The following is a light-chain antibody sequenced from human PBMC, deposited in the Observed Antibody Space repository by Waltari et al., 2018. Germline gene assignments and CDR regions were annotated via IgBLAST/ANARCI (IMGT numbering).Light chain of an antibody. Sequence: HSALTQPASVSGSPGQSLTISCTGTRSHVGGYNYVSWYQQHPGKAPKLMIYDVSNRPSGVSNRFSGSKSGNTASLTISGLQAEDEADYYCSSYISSSTLELFGGGTSLTVL. J-gene: IGLJ2*01. CDR2: DVS. CDR3: SSYISSSTLEL. CDR1: RSHVGGYNY. V-gene: IGLV2-14*03.